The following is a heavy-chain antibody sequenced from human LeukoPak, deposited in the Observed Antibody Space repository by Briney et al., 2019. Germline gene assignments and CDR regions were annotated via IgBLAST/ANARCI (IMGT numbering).Heavy chain of an antibody. D-gene: IGHD2-2*01. CDR1: GFNFSRNA. CDR2: IWYDGSNK. V-gene: IGHV3-33*08. CDR3: PRGHQPLHSIIPPALYYYGMDV. Sequence: GGSLRLSCAASGFNFSRNAITWVRQAPGKGLEWVAVIWYDGSNKYYADSVKGRFTISRDNSKNTLYLQMNSLRAEDTAVYYCPRGHQPLHSIIPPALYYYGMDVWGQGTTVTVSS. J-gene: IGHJ6*02.